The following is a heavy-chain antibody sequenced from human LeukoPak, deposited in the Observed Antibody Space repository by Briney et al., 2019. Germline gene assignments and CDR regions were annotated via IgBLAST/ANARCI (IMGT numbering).Heavy chain of an antibody. J-gene: IGHJ6*02. D-gene: IGHD3-3*01. Sequence: TGGSLRLSCAASGFSFNSYAMSWVRQAPGKGLEWVSAIGGSGGSTYYADSVKGRFTISRDNSKNTLYLQMNSLRAEDTAVYYCAVHYYDFWSGYYTPDYYYYYGMDVWGQGTTVTVSS. CDR3: AVHYYDFWSGYYTPDYYYYYGMDV. CDR2: IGGSGGST. CDR1: GFSFNSYA. V-gene: IGHV3-23*01.